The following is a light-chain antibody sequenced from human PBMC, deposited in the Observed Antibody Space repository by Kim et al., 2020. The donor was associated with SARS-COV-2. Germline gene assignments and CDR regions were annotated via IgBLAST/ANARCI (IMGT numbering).Light chain of an antibody. V-gene: IGLV3-21*04. CDR3: QVWDSISDHPGV. CDR1: DIETKS. J-gene: IGLJ2*01. Sequence: SYELTQPPSVSVAPGKTAKITCGGSDIETKSVHWYQKKPGQAPILVISYDSDRPSGIPERFSGSNSGDTATLTISRAEAGDEADYYCQVWDSISDHPGVFGGGTQLTVL. CDR2: YDS.